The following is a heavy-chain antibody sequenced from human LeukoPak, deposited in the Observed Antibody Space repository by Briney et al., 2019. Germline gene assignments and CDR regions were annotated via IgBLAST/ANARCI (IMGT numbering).Heavy chain of an antibody. CDR3: TRHRFASPLDS. J-gene: IGHJ4*02. CDR1: GVSSSSSY. D-gene: IGHD2-21*01. V-gene: IGHV4-59*08. Sequence: SETLSLTCTVSGVSSSSSYWSWIRQPPGKGLEWIGYIFYTGDSNHNPSFKSRVSISLDTSKDQISLKLSSVTAADTAVYYCTRHRFASPLDSWGQGTLVTVSS. CDR2: IFYTGDS.